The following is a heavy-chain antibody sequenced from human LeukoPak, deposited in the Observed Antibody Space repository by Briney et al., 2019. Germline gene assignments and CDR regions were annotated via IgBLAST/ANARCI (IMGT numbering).Heavy chain of an antibody. CDR3: ARDRRADTAMVRVGY. D-gene: IGHD5-18*01. CDR2: INTNTGNP. J-gene: IGHJ4*02. CDR1: GYTFTSYA. V-gene: IGHV7-4-1*02. Sequence: ASVKVSCKASGYTFTSYAMNWVRQAPGQGREWMGWINTNTGNPTYAQGFTGRFVFSLDTSVSTAYLQISSLKAEDTAVYYCARDRRADTAMVRVGYWGQGTLVTVSS.